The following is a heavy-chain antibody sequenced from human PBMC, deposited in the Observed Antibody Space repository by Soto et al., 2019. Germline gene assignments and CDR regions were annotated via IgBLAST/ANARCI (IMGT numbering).Heavy chain of an antibody. V-gene: IGHV3-74*01. CDR1: GFTFSSYW. J-gene: IGHJ6*03. CDR3: ARAAVGRYIVVNYYYYYMDV. D-gene: IGHD2-21*01. Sequence: EVQLVESGGGLVQPGGSLRLSCAASGFTFSSYWMHWVRQAPGKGLVWVSRINSDGSSTSYADSVKGRFTISRDNAKNTLYLQMNSLRAEDTAVYYCARAAVGRYIVVNYYYYYMDVWGKGTTVTVSS. CDR2: INSDGSST.